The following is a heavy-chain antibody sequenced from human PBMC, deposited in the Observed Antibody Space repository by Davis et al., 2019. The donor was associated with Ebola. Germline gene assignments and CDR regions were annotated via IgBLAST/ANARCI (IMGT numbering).Heavy chain of an antibody. V-gene: IGHV4-34*01. CDR2: INHSGST. Sequence: SETLSLTCAVYGGSFSGYYWSWIRQPPGKGLEWIAEINHSGSTNYNPSLKSRVTISVDTSQNQFSLKLSSVTAADTAVYYCARGRGVRIAAAGTRFDYWGQGTLVTVSS. J-gene: IGHJ4*02. CDR3: ARGRGVRIAAAGTRFDY. CDR1: GGSFSGYY. D-gene: IGHD6-13*01.